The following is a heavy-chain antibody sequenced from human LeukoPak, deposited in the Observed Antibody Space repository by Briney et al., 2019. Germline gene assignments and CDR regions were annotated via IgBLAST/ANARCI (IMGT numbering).Heavy chain of an antibody. D-gene: IGHD5-18*01. V-gene: IGHV5-51*01. CDR1: GYRFTSYW. J-gene: IGHJ4*02. Sequence: GESLKISCKASGYRFTSYWIGWVRQMPGKGLEWMGSIYPSDSDIRYSPSFQGQVTISADKSINTAYLQWSSLKASDTAMYYCARGIQLWLKDYWGQGTLVTVSS. CDR2: IYPSDSDI. CDR3: ARGIQLWLKDY.